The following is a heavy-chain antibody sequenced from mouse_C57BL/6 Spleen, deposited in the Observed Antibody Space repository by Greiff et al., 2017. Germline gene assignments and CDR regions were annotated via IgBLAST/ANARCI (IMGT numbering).Heavy chain of an antibody. CDR2: ISAGGSYT. J-gene: IGHJ2*01. CDR3: ARGGYGNLFDY. Sequence: EVQRVESGGGLVKPGGSLKLSCAASGFTFSSYAMSWVRQTPEKRLEWVATISAGGSYTYYPDNVKGRFTISRNNAKNNLYLQMSHLKSEDTAMYYCARGGYGNLFDYWGQGTTLTVSS. V-gene: IGHV5-4*01. CDR1: GFTFSSYA. D-gene: IGHD2-1*01.